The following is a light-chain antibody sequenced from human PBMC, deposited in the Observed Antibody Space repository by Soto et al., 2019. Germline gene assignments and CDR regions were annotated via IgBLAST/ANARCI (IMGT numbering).Light chain of an antibody. CDR3: QQSNNWPFT. Sequence: EVVMTQAPATPSLSPRERATLSWRARQRIARNLAWYQQKPGQAPRLLIYAASTRATGIPARFSGSESGTEFNLIISSLQPEDFAVYYCQQSNNWPFTVGPGTKVDIK. J-gene: IGKJ3*01. CDR1: QRIARN. V-gene: IGKV3-15*01. CDR2: AAS.